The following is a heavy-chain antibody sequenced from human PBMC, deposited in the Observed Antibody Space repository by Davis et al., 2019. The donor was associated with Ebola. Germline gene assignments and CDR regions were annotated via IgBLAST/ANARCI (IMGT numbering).Heavy chain of an antibody. CDR1: GGSISSYY. J-gene: IGHJ4*02. D-gene: IGHD6-19*01. V-gene: IGHV4-59*01. CDR2: IYPSGST. CDR3: AGAGYSSGWNFDY. Sequence: SETLSLTCTVSGGSISSYYWSWIRQPPGKGLEWIGYIYPSGSTNYDPSLKSRVTISIDTSKSQFSLKLTSVTAADTAVYYCAGAGYSSGWNFDYWGQGTLVTVSS.